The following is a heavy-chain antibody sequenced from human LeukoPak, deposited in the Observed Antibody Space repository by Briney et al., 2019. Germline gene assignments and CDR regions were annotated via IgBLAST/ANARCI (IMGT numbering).Heavy chain of an antibody. J-gene: IGHJ3*01. CDR1: GFTFSSYW. CDR2: IKQDGSEK. V-gene: IGHV3-7*01. CDR3: ARDQGYCTSASCRGDAFDV. D-gene: IGHD2-2*01. Sequence: GGSLRLSCAASGFTFSSYWMSWVRRAPGKGLEWVAKIKQDGSEKYYVDSVKGRFTISRGNAKNSLSLQMNSLRAEDTAVYYCARDQGYCTSASCRGDAFDVWGQGTMVTVSS.